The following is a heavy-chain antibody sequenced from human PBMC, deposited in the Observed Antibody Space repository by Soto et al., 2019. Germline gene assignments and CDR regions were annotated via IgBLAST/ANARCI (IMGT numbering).Heavy chain of an antibody. CDR1: GFFFSSYT. CDR3: AKAKDQQWVRLPFDY. J-gene: IGHJ4*02. V-gene: IGHV3-23*01. CDR2: FSATSENT. Sequence: EVQLLESGGGLVQPGGSLRLSCVGSGFFFSSYTMTWVRQAPGKGLEWVSGFSATSENTYYADSVRGRFTISRDNSKNTLSLQMNSLTAEDTAMYYCAKAKDQQWVRLPFDYWGQGILVIVSS. D-gene: IGHD6-19*01.